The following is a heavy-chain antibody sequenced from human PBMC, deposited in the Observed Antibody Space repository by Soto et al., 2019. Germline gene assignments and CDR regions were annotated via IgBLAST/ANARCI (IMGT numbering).Heavy chain of an antibody. CDR3: ASFFYGDYVSYYYDMDV. CDR2: MNPNSGNT. CDR1: GYTFTSYD. Sequence: ASVKVSWKASGYTFTSYDINWVRQATGQGLEWMGWMNPNSGNTGYAQKFQGRVTMTRNTSISTAYMELSSLRSEDTAVYYCASFFYGDYVSYYYDMDVWGKGTTVTVSS. D-gene: IGHD4-17*01. V-gene: IGHV1-8*01. J-gene: IGHJ6*03.